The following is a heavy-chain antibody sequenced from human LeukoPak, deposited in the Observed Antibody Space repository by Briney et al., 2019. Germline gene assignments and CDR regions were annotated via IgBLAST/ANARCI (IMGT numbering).Heavy chain of an antibody. J-gene: IGHJ6*03. CDR3: ARGFWATTYYYYYYYMDV. CDR1: GDSVSSNSAA. D-gene: IGHD5-12*01. CDR2: TYYRSKWYN. Sequence: SQTLSLTCAISGDSVSSNSAAWNWIRQSPSRGLEWLGRTYYRSKWYNDYAVSVKSRITINPDTSKNQFSLQLNSVTPEDTAVYYCARGFWATTYYYYYYYMDVWGKGTTVTVSS. V-gene: IGHV6-1*01.